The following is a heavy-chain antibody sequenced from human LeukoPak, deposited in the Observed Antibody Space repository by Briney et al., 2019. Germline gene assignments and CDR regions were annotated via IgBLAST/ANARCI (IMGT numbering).Heavy chain of an antibody. J-gene: IGHJ4*02. CDR2: IYYSGST. CDR1: GGSISSGGYY. CDR3: ARSIAAAGIFDY. V-gene: IGHV4-31*03. Sequence: SQTLSLTCTVSGGSISSGGYYWSWIRQHPGKGLEWIGYIYYSGSTYYNPSLKSRVTISVDTSKIQFSLKLSSVTAADTAVYYCARSIAAAGIFDYWGQGTLVTVSS. D-gene: IGHD6-13*01.